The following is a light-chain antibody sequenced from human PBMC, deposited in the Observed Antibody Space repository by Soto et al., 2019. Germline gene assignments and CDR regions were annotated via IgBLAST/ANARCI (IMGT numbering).Light chain of an antibody. CDR2: GNS. Sequence: QSALTQPPSVSGAPGQRVTISCTGSSSNIGAGYDVHWYQQLPGTAPKLLIYGNSNRPSGVPDRFSGSKSGTSASLAITGLQAEDEADYYCQSYDISLSGVFGGGTKLTVL. V-gene: IGLV1-40*01. CDR1: SSNIGAGYD. CDR3: QSYDISLSGV. J-gene: IGLJ3*02.